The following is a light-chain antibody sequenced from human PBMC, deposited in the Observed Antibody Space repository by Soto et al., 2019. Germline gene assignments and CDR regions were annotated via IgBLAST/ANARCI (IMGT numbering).Light chain of an antibody. CDR3: QQYGTSEII. V-gene: IGKV3-20*01. CDR1: QSLTNSF. CDR2: DTS. Sequence: EIVLTQSPGTVSLSPVEIATLSFTASQSLTNSFIAWYQQKPGQAPRLLIYDTSSRATGIPDRFSGSGSGTDFTLTISRLEPEDFAVFFCQQYGTSEIIFGQGTRLEIK. J-gene: IGKJ5*01.